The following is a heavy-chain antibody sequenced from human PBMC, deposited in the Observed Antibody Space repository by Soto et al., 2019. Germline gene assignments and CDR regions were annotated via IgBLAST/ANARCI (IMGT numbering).Heavy chain of an antibody. V-gene: IGHV3-48*03. CDR1: GFTFSSYE. D-gene: IGHD6-13*01. J-gene: IGHJ4*02. CDR3: ARDGYSSSFKY. Sequence: EVQLVESGGGLVQPGGSLRLSCAASGFTFSSYEMNWVRQAPGKGLEWVSYISSSGSTIYYADSVKGRFTISRDNAKNSLYLQMNSLRAEDTAVYYCARDGYSSSFKYWGQGTLVTVSS. CDR2: ISSSGSTI.